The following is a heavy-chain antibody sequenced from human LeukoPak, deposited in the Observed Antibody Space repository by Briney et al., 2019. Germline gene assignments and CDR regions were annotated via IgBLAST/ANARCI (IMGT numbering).Heavy chain of an antibody. J-gene: IGHJ3*02. V-gene: IGHV4-30-4*08. Sequence: PSQTLSLTCTVSGGSISSGDYYWSWIRQPPGKDLEWIGYIYYSGSTYYNPSLKSRVTISVDTSKNQFSLKLSSVTAADTAVYYCASGGPMVRGVIASPGAVDAFDIWGQGTMVTVSS. CDR3: ASGGPMVRGVIASPGAVDAFDI. CDR2: IYYSGST. CDR1: GGSISSGDYY. D-gene: IGHD3-10*01.